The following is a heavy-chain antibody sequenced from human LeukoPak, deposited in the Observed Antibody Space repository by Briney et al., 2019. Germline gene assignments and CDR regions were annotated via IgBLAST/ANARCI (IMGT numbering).Heavy chain of an antibody. D-gene: IGHD5-18*01. V-gene: IGHV4-34*01. CDR1: GGSFSGYY. CDR2: INHSGST. Sequence: SETLSLTCAVYGGSFSGYYWSWIRQPPGKGLEWIGEINHSGSTNYNPSLKRRVSISVDTSKNHSSLQVSSVLASDTAVYYWSRGRLEYTASAPRNYYYYGMDVWGQGTTVTVSS. CDR3: SRGRLEYTASAPRNYYYYGMDV. J-gene: IGHJ6*02.